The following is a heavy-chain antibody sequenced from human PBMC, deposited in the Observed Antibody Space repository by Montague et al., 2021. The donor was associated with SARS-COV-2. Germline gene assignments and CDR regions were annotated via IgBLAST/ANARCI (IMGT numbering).Heavy chain of an antibody. V-gene: IGHV4-61*02. CDR3: ASGIAATYYYYMDV. J-gene: IGHJ6*03. D-gene: IGHD6-13*01. CDR2: IYTSGST. Sequence: TLSLTCTVSGGSISSRSYYWSWIRPPAGKGLEWIGRIYTSGSTNYNPSLKSRVTISVDTSKNQFSLKLSSVTAADTAVYYCASGIAATYYYYMDVWGKGTTVTVSS. CDR1: GGSISSRSYY.